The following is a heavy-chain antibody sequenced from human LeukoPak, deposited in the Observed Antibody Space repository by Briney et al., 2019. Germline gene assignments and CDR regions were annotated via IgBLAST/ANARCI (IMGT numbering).Heavy chain of an antibody. J-gene: IGHJ2*01. CDR2: ISGSGSTI. D-gene: IGHD3-22*01. Sequence: GGSLRLSCAASGFTFSDYYMSWIRQAPGKGLEWVSYISGSGSTIYYADSVKGRFTISRDNAKNSLYLQMNSLRAEDTAVYYCARLNYDSSGYYLFGWYFDLWGRGTLVTVSS. CDR1: GFTFSDYY. CDR3: ARLNYDSSGYYLFGWYFDL. V-gene: IGHV3-11*01.